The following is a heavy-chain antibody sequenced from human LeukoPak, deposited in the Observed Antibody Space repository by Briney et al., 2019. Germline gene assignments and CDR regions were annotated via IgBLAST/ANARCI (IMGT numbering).Heavy chain of an antibody. CDR2: IKQDGSEK. CDR1: GFTFSSSW. J-gene: IGHJ4*02. CDR3: ARDNPPDY. V-gene: IGHV3-7*03. Sequence: GGSLRLSCVASGFTFSSSWMSWVRQAPGKGLEWVANIKQDGSEKSYVESVRGRFTISRDNAKNSLYLQLNSLRAEDTALYYCARDNPPDYWGQGTLVTVS.